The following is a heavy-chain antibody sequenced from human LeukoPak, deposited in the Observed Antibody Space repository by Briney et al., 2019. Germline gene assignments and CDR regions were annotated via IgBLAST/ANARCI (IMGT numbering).Heavy chain of an antibody. Sequence: SETLSLTCAVYGGSFSGYYWSWIRQPPGKGLEWIGEINHSGSTNYNPSLKSRVTISVDTSKNQFSLKLSSVTAADTAVYYCASVWLRDYWGQGTLVTVSS. CDR2: INHSGST. J-gene: IGHJ4*02. V-gene: IGHV4-34*01. CDR3: ASVWLRDY. CDR1: GGSFSGYY. D-gene: IGHD5-12*01.